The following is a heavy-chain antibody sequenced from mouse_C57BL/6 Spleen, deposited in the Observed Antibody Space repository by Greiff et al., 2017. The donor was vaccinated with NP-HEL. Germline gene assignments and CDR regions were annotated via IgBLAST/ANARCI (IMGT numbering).Heavy chain of an antibody. V-gene: IGHV1-7*01. CDR3: ASEDSNYGCDY. J-gene: IGHJ2*01. Sequence: QVHVKQSGAELAKPGASVKLSCKASGYTFTSYWMHWVKQRPGQGLEWIGYINPSSGYTKYNQKFKDKATLTADKSSSTAYMQLSSLTYEDSAVYYCASEDSNYGCDYWGQGTTLTVSS. D-gene: IGHD2-5*01. CDR1: GYTFTSYW. CDR2: INPSSGYT.